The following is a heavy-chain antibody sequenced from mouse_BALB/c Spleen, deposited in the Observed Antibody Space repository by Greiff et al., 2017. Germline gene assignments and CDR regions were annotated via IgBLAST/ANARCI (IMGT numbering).Heavy chain of an antibody. CDR2: ISSGGSYT. Sequence: DVHLVESGGGLVKPGGSLKLSCAASGFTFSSYTMSWVRQTPEKRLEWVATISSGGSYTYYPDSVKGRFTISRDNAKNTLYLQMSSLKSEDTAMYYCTTTSYDYEGAMDYWGQGTSVTVSS. CDR3: TTTSYDYEGAMDY. J-gene: IGHJ4*01. CDR1: GFTFSSYT. D-gene: IGHD2-4*01. V-gene: IGHV5-6-4*01.